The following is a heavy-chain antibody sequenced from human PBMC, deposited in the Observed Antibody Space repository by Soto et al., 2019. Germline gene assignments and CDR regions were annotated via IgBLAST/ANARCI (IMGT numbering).Heavy chain of an antibody. J-gene: IGHJ4*02. Sequence: QVQFVQSGAEVKKPGASVKVSCKASGYTFADYAIHWVRQAPGQSLEWMGWINAGNGDTKYSQKFQGRVTLTTDTSAITAYMDINSLTTDDTAVYYCARDRWGTTLTFDKWVQGTLVIVSS. CDR1: GYTFADYA. CDR3: ARDRWGTTLTFDK. D-gene: IGHD4-17*01. CDR2: INAGNGDT. V-gene: IGHV1-3*01.